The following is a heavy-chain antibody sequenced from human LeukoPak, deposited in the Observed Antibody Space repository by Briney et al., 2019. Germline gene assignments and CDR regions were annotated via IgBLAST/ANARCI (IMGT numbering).Heavy chain of an antibody. V-gene: IGHV4-30-2*01. D-gene: IGHD1-26*01. J-gene: IGHJ6*04. CDR1: GGPISSGRYS. Sequence: SETLSLTCAVSGGPISSGRYSWSWIRQPPGKGLEWIGYIYHSGSTYYNPSLKSRVTISVDRSKNQFSLKLSSVTAADTAVYYCARGESGMDVWGKGTTVTVSS. CDR2: IYHSGST. CDR3: ARGESGMDV.